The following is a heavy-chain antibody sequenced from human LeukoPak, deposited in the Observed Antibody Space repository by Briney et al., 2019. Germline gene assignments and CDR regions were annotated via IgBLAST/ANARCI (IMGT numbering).Heavy chain of an antibody. V-gene: IGHV3-9*01. CDR2: ISWNSGSI. Sequence: VRSLRLSCAASGFTFDDYAMHWVRQAPGQGLEWVSGISWNSGSIGYADSVKGRFTISRDNAKNSLYLQMNSLRAEDTALYYCAKDISSGWYFLDYGGEGTLVSVSS. CDR3: AKDISSGWYFLDY. D-gene: IGHD6-19*01. CDR1: GFTFDDYA. J-gene: IGHJ4*02.